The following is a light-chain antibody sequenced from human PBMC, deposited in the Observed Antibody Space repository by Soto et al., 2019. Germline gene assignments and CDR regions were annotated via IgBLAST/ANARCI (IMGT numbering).Light chain of an antibody. Sequence: EIVLTQSPGTLSLSPGERATLSCRASQSVSSSYLAWYQQKPGQAHRLLIYGASSRATGIQDRFSGSGSGTDFTLTIRRLEPEDFAVYYCKQYGSSPLTFGQGTRLEIK. V-gene: IGKV3-20*01. CDR3: KQYGSSPLT. CDR2: GAS. CDR1: QSVSSSY. J-gene: IGKJ5*01.